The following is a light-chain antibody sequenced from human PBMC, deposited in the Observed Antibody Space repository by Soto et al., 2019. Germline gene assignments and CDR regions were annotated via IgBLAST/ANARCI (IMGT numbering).Light chain of an antibody. V-gene: IGKV3-20*01. J-gene: IGKJ1*01. Sequence: ETVLTQSPGTLSLSPGERATVSCRASQSVGGNSLAWYQQRPGQAHRLLIYDTSNRATGIPDRFSGSGSGTDFTLTIRRLEPEDFAVYWCKQYDSSPRTVGQGTKVDIK. CDR3: KQYDSSPRT. CDR2: DTS. CDR1: QSVGGNS.